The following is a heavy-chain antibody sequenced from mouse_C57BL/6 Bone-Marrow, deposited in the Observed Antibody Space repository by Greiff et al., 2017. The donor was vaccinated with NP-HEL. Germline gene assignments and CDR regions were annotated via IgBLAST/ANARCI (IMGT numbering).Heavy chain of an antibody. J-gene: IGHJ1*03. Sequence: QVQLQQSGPELARPWASVKISCQAFYTFFRRVHFAFRDTNYWKQWVKQRPGKGLDWIGAYYPGIGDTSYNQKFKGKATLTADKSSSTAYMQLSGLTSKDSTVYYCPYYYGSSYEYFDVWGTGTPVTVSS. CDR1: YTFFRRVH. V-gene: IGHV1-87*01. CDR2: GKGLDWIG. D-gene: IGHD1-1*01. CDR3: SKDSTVYYCPYYYGSSYEYFDV.